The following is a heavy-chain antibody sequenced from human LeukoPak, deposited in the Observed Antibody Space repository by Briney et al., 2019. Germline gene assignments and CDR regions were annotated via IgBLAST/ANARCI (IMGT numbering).Heavy chain of an antibody. CDR3: RDPFDY. CDR2: IRYDGSDK. V-gene: IGHV3-30*02. J-gene: IGHJ4*02. D-gene: IGHD2/OR15-2a*01. Sequence: GGSLRLSCAASGFTFSSYGMHWVRQAPGKGLEWVAFIRYDGSDKFYADSVKGRFTISRDNSKNTLYLQMNSLRVEDTAVYYCRDPFDYWGQGTLVTVSS. CDR1: GFTFSSYG.